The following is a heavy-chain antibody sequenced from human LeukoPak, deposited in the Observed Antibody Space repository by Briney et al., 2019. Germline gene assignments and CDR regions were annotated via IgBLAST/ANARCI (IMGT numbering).Heavy chain of an antibody. J-gene: IGHJ4*02. Sequence: NASETLTLTCTVSGGPISSYYWSWIRQPPGKGLEWIGYIYYSGSTNYNPSLKSRGTISVDESKKQFCLQLSSMTGADTAVYYCARDGYYYDSSGYSPALDYWGQGTLVTVSS. V-gene: IGHV4-59*01. CDR2: IYYSGST. CDR3: ARDGYYYDSSGYSPALDY. CDR1: GGPISSYY. D-gene: IGHD3-22*01.